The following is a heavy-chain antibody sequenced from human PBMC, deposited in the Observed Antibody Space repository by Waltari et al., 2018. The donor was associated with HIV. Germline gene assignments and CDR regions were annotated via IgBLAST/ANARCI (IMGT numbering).Heavy chain of an antibody. J-gene: IGHJ4*02. V-gene: IGHV3-21*05. Sequence: VLLVASGGGGVQAGASLRLYCVASVFTFSRSGMKWVRETPGEGLEWVSYVSADGSYINYSDSLKGRFTVSRDNARGSLYLKMTSLRVEDTGFYYCVRTRYFDWPTRNYWGQGALVTVSS. D-gene: IGHD3-9*01. CDR2: VSADGSYI. CDR1: VFTFSRSG. CDR3: VRTRYFDWPTRNY.